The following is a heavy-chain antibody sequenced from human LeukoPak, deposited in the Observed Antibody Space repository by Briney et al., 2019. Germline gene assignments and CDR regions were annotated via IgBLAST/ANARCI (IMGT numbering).Heavy chain of an antibody. J-gene: IGHJ4*02. D-gene: IGHD6-19*01. Sequence: GSLRLSCAASGFTSSSYSVNWIRQPPGKGLEWIGYIYYSGSTNYNPPLKSRVTISVDTSKNQFSLKLSSVTAADTAVYFCARQLRGEAVAGHLQPFDYWGQGTLVTVSS. CDR3: ARQLRGEAVAGHLQPFDY. CDR2: IYYSGST. V-gene: IGHV4-59*08. CDR1: GFTSSSYS.